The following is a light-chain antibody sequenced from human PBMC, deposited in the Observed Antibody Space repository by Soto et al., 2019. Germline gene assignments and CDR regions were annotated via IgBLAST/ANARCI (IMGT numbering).Light chain of an antibody. V-gene: IGLV1-47*02. CDR2: TNN. Sequence: QAVVTQPPSASGTPGQRVTISCSGSSSNIGSNYVYWYQHLPGAAPKLIIYTNNQRPSGVPDRFSGSKSGTSASLAISGLRSEDEADYHCATWDESLSGMVFGGGTKLTVL. J-gene: IGLJ2*01. CDR1: SSNIGSNY. CDR3: ATWDESLSGMV.